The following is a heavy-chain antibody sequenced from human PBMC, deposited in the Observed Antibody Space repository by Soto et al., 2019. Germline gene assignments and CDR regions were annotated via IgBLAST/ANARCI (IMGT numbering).Heavy chain of an antibody. V-gene: IGHV4-31*03. CDR2: IYYSGTT. Sequence: QVQLQESGPGLVKPSQTLSLTCTVSGGSIGSGGYYWNWIRQHPGKGLEWIGNIYYSGTTYYNPSLKSRVTISVDTSKNHFSLKLSSMTAADTAVYYCARDRWGYFDYWGHGTLVTVSS. CDR1: GGSIGSGGYY. D-gene: IGHD3-16*01. J-gene: IGHJ4*01. CDR3: ARDRWGYFDY.